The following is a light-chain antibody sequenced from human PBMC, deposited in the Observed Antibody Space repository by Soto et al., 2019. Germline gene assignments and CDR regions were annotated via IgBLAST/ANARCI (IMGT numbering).Light chain of an antibody. Sequence: QSVLTQPPSASGSPEQSVTISCTGTSSDIGNYNYVSWYQHHPGKAPKLMIYEVSKRPSGVPDRFSGSKSGNTASLTVSGLQAEDEAHYYCSSYAGSNNVFGGGTKVTVL. V-gene: IGLV2-8*01. CDR3: SSYAGSNNV. CDR2: EVS. CDR1: SSDIGNYNY. J-gene: IGLJ2*01.